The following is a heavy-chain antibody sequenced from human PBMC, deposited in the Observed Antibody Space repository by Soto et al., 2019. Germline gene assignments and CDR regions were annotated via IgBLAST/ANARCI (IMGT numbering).Heavy chain of an antibody. Sequence: QVQLQESGPGLVKPSQTLSLTCTVSGGSISSGGYYWSWIRQHPEKGLEWIGYIYYSGSTYYNPSLKSRVTISVDTSKNKFALKLSSVTAADTAVYYCASDYDSSGYYYSGEANYWGQGTLVTVSS. CDR3: ASDYDSSGYYYSGEANY. V-gene: IGHV4-31*03. J-gene: IGHJ4*02. CDR2: IYYSGST. CDR1: GGSISSGGYY. D-gene: IGHD3-22*01.